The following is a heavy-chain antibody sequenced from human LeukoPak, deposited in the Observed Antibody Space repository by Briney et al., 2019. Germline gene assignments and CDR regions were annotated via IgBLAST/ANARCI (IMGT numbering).Heavy chain of an antibody. V-gene: IGHV3-33*01. CDR1: GFTFSSYG. Sequence: GGSLGLSCAASGFTFSSYGMHWVRQAPGKGLEWVAVIWYDGSNKFYADSVKGRFTISRDNSKNTLHLQMNSLRAEDTAVYYCASRSPALDYWGQGTLVTVSS. CDR3: ASRSPALDY. CDR2: IWYDGSNK. J-gene: IGHJ4*02. D-gene: IGHD2-2*01.